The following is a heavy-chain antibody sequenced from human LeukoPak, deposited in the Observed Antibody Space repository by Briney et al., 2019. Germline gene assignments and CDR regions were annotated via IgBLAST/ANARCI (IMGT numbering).Heavy chain of an antibody. D-gene: IGHD4-17*01. J-gene: IGHJ4*02. CDR1: GFTFSSYA. Sequence: PGGSLRLSCAASGFTFSSYAMHWVHQAPGKGLEWVAVIWYDASNKYYADSVKGRFTISRDNSKNTLYLQMNSLRAEDTAMYYCASLSSTVYGDPDYWGQGTLVTVSS. CDR2: IWYDASNK. CDR3: ASLSSTVYGDPDY. V-gene: IGHV3-33*08.